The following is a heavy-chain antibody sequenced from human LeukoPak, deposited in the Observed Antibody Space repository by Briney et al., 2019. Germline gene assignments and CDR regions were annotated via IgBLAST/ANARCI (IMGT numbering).Heavy chain of an antibody. CDR3: AKGGRDNEY. CDR2: ITGNGDRT. CDR1: GFTFSSYT. Sequence: GGSLRLSCAASGFTFSSYTMGWVRQAPGKGLEWVSCITGNGDRTFYADSAKGRFTISRDNSKNTLYLQVNSLRAEDTAVYYCAKGGRDNEYWGQGTLVTGSS. J-gene: IGHJ4*01. V-gene: IGHV3-23*01. D-gene: IGHD1-1*01.